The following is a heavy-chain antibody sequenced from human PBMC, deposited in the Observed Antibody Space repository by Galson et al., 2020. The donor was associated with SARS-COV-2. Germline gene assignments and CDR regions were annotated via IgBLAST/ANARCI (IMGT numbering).Heavy chain of an antibody. CDR3: ARIPTHSSGYYFDY. V-gene: IGHV2-70*11. D-gene: IGHD3-22*01. Sequence: SGPTLVKPTQTLTLTCTFSGFSLSTSGMCVSWIRQPPGKALEWLARIDWDDDKYYSTSLKTRLTISKDTSKHQVVLTMTNMDPVDTATYYCARIPTHSSGYYFDYWGQGTLVTVSS. CDR1: GFSLSTSGMC. J-gene: IGHJ4*02. CDR2: IDWDDDK.